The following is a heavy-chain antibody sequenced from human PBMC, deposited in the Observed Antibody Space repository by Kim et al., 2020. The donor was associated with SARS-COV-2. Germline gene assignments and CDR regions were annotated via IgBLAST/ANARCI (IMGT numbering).Heavy chain of an antibody. CDR3: ARGRRDGYNWEFDY. Sequence: GGSLRLSCAASGFTFSDYYMSWIRQAPGKGLEWVSYISRGGSTIHYADSVKGRFTISRDSAKNSVFLQMNSLRAEDTAVYYCARGRRDGYNWEFDYWGQGTLVTVSS. CDR2: ISRGGSTI. J-gene: IGHJ4*02. D-gene: IGHD5-12*01. V-gene: IGHV3-11*01. CDR1: GFTFSDYY.